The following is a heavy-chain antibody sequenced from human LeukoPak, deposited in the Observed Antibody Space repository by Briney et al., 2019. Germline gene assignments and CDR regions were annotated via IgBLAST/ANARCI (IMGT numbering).Heavy chain of an antibody. CDR2: ISPGDSDT. D-gene: IGHD5-24*01. CDR1: GYSFTSYW. J-gene: IGHJ4*02. CDR3: ARASRDGYNQNFDH. V-gene: IGHV5-51*01. Sequence: GESLKISCKGSGYSFTSYWIGWVRQMPGKGLEWMGLISPGDSDTRYSPSLQGHVTISADKSSSTAYLQWSSLRASDTAMYYCARASRDGYNQNFDHWGQGTLVTVSS.